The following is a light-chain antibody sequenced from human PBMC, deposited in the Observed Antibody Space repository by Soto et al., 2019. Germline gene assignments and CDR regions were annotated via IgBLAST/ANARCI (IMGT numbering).Light chain of an antibody. CDR1: QSINNW. J-gene: IGKJ4*01. V-gene: IGKV1-5*01. Sequence: DIQMTQSPSTLSASVGDRVTITCRASQSINNWLDWYRQKPGNAPKSLLYDASNLVSGFPTSFSGSASGTESTHTSSRLQADGCAALLCPRYAHDPPTFGGGTKVEI. CDR2: DAS. CDR3: PRYAHDPPT.